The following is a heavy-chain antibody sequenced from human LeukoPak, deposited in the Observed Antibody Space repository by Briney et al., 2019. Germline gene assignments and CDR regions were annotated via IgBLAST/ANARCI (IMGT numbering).Heavy chain of an antibody. CDR1: GDSISSYY. J-gene: IGHJ3*02. CDR3: ARYSYGWRAFDI. CDR2: IYYSGST. Sequence: PSETLSLTCTVSGDSISSYYWSWIRQPPGQGLERIGDIYYSGSTNYNPSLKSRVTISVDTSKNQFSLKLSSVTAADTAVYYCARYSYGWRAFDIWGQGTMVTVSS. V-gene: IGHV4-59*01. D-gene: IGHD5-18*01.